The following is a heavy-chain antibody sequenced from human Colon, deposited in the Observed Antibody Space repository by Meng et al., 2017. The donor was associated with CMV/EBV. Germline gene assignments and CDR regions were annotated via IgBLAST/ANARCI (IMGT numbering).Heavy chain of an antibody. D-gene: IGHD3-22*01. Sequence: GESLKISCAASGFSVSSKYMTWVRQAPGKGLEWVSAIYNDDSAHYADSVKGRFTISRDSSKNTLYLQMISLRADDTAVYYCARVPFDNNGYGFFDYWGHGTLVTVSS. CDR3: ARVPFDNNGYGFFDY. J-gene: IGHJ4*01. CDR2: IYNDDSA. CDR1: GFSVSSKY. V-gene: IGHV3-53*01.